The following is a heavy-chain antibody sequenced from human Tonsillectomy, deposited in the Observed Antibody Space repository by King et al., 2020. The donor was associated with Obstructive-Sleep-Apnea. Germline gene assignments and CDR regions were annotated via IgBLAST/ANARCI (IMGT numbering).Heavy chain of an antibody. J-gene: IGHJ4*02. CDR2: ISYDGSTI. CDR1: GFSFSTYA. Sequence: QVQLVESGGGVVQPGRSLRLSCAASGFSFSTYAMHWVRQAPGKGLEWVAIISYDGSTIYYADSVKGRFTISRENSKNTLHLQMNSLRTEDTSIYYCARDRRGGQVGGTHFPSWGQGTLVTVSS. CDR3: ARDRRGGQVGGTHFPS. V-gene: IGHV3-30-3*01. D-gene: IGHD1-26*01.